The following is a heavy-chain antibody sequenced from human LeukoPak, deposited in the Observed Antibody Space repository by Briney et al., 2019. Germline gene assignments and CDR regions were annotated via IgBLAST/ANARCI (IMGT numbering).Heavy chain of an antibody. V-gene: IGHV3-30*04. CDR3: ARATVTTIEYFQH. CDR2: ISYDGSNK. D-gene: IGHD4-17*01. CDR1: GFTFSSYA. Sequence: PGGSLRLSCAASGFTFSSYAMNWVRQAPGKGLEWVAVISYDGSNKYYADSVKGRFTISRDNSKNTLYLQMNSLRAEDTAVYYCARATVTTIEYFQHWGQGTLVTVSS. J-gene: IGHJ1*01.